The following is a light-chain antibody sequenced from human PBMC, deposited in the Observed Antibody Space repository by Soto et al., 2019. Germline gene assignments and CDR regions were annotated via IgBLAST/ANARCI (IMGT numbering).Light chain of an antibody. J-gene: IGKJ2*01. Sequence: DIQLTQSPSFLSASVGDRVTITCRASQGISSYLAWYQQKPGKAPKLLIYAASTLQSGVPSRFSGSGSGTEFTLTISSLQPEDFATYYCQQPNSYPPYTFGQGTKLEIK. V-gene: IGKV1-9*01. CDR3: QQPNSYPPYT. CDR2: AAS. CDR1: QGISSY.